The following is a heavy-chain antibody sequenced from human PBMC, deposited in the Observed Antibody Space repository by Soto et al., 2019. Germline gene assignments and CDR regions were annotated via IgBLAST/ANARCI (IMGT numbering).Heavy chain of an antibody. V-gene: IGHV3-74*01. Sequence: EVQLVESGGGLVQPGGSLRLSCAASGFTFSSYWMHWVRQAPGKGLVWVSRINSDGSSTSYADSVKGRFTISRDNAKNTLYLQMSSLRPEDTAVYYCARDWGGQHHGTNWFDPWGQGTLVTVSS. D-gene: IGHD3-16*01. CDR3: ARDWGGQHHGTNWFDP. J-gene: IGHJ5*02. CDR1: GFTFSSYW. CDR2: INSDGSST.